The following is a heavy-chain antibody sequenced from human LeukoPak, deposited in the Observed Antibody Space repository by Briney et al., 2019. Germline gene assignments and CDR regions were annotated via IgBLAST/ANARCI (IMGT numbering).Heavy chain of an antibody. D-gene: IGHD3-22*01. Sequence: PSETLSLTCTVSGGSISSYYWSWIRQPPGKGLEWIGYIYYSGSTNCNPSLKSRVTTSVDTSKNQFSLKLSSVTAADTAVYYCARSDSSGFNYYYFDYWGQGTLVTVSS. CDR3: ARSDSSGFNYYYFDY. CDR2: IYYSGST. J-gene: IGHJ4*02. CDR1: GGSISSYY. V-gene: IGHV4-59*01.